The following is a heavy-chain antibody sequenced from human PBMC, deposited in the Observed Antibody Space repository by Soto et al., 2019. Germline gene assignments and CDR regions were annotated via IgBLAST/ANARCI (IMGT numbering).Heavy chain of an antibody. CDR2: ISLYSDGA. V-gene: IGHV1-18*01. CDR3: ARVVPGAEAWFGP. Sequence: ASVKVSCKASGYTFSNYGITWVRQAPGQPLEWLGWISLYSDGANYAQKFQGRVSMTTDTSTTTAYMELRSLRSDDTAVYYCARVVPGAEAWFGPWGQGTLVTVSS. D-gene: IGHD2-2*01. J-gene: IGHJ5*02. CDR1: GYTFSNYG.